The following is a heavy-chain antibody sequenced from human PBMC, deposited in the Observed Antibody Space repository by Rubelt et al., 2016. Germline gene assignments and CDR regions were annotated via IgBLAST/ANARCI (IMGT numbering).Heavy chain of an antibody. V-gene: IGHV4-34*01. J-gene: IGHJ5*02. CDR2: INHSGST. CDR1: GGSFSGYY. D-gene: IGHD6-13*01. CDR3: ARGLARAAAAPRRLWFDP. Sequence: QVQLQQWGAGLLKPSETLSLTCAVYGGSFSGYYWSWIRQPPGKGLEWIGEINHSGSTNYNPSLKSRVTKSEATSKSQFSLRLSSGTAADTAVYDCARGLARAAAAPRRLWFDPWGQGTLVTVAS.